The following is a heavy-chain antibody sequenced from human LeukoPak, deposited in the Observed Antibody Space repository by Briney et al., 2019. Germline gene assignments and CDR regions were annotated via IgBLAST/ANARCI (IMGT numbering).Heavy chain of an antibody. D-gene: IGHD3-22*01. CDR2: ISGSGGST. Sequence: PGGSLRLSCAASGFTFSSYAMSWVLQAPGMGLDWVSAISGSGGSTYYADSVKGRFTISRDTSKNTLYLQMNSLRAEDTAVYYCARGRYYDNSVYYYFDYWGQGTLVTVSS. V-gene: IGHV3-23*01. CDR1: GFTFSSYA. J-gene: IGHJ4*02. CDR3: ARGRYYDNSVYYYFDY.